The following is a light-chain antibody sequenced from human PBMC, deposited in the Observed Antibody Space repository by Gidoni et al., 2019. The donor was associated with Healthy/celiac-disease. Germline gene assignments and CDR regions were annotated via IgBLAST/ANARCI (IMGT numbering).Light chain of an antibody. J-gene: IGKJ3*01. CDR3: QQLNSYLFT. Sequence: DIQLTQSPSFLSASVGDRVTITCRASQGISSYLAWYQQKPGKAPTLLIYAASTLQSGVPSRFSGSGSGTEFTLTISILQPEDFATYYCQQLNSYLFTFGPGTKVDIK. CDR2: AAS. CDR1: QGISSY. V-gene: IGKV1-9*01.